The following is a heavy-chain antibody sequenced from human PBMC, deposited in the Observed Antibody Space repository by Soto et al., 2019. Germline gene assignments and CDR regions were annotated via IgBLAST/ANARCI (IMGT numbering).Heavy chain of an antibody. Sequence: QVQLMQSGAEVKKPGASVKVSCKASGDTFTDYYIHWVRQAPGQGLEWMGTVNPSGGLTTSAQHCLVRVSMTMATSTSTLYMELSSLTSDDSAIYYCPRGGHVVVVTAALDYWGQGTLVTVSS. CDR3: PRGGHVVVVTAALDY. CDR1: GDTFTDYY. D-gene: IGHD2-21*02. CDR2: VNPSGGLT. J-gene: IGHJ4*02. V-gene: IGHV1-46*01.